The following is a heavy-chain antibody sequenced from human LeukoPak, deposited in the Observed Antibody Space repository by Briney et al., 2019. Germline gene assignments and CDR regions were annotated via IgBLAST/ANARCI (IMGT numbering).Heavy chain of an antibody. CDR3: ARDLWGYRSSSYYFDY. Sequence: PSQTLSLTCTVSGDSISSGSFHWSWVRQPAGKGLEWIVRIYTSGSTNYNPSLKSRVNISVDTSKNQFSPRLNSVTAADTAVYYCARDLWGYRSSSYYFDYWGQGTLVTVSS. V-gene: IGHV4-61*02. D-gene: IGHD6-6*01. J-gene: IGHJ4*02. CDR2: IYTSGST. CDR1: GDSISSGSFH.